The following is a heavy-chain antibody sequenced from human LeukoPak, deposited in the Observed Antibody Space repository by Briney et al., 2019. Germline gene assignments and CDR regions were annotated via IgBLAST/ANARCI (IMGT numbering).Heavy chain of an antibody. Sequence: ASVKVSCKASGYSFTSYYIHWVRLAPGQGLEWMGVINPSGGSTRYAQKFQDRVTMTRDMSTSTVYMELSSLRSEDTAVYYCAREGEMVSFDYWGQGTLVTVSS. CDR3: AREGEMVSFDY. J-gene: IGHJ4*02. CDR1: GYSFTSYY. D-gene: IGHD3-16*01. CDR2: INPSGGST. V-gene: IGHV1-46*01.